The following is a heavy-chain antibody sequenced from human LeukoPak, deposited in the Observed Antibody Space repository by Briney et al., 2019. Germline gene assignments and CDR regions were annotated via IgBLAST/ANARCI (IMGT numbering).Heavy chain of an antibody. Sequence: SETLSLTCTVSGDSNSTYYWSWIRQPPGKGLEWIGYIHYSGSTNYNPSLKSRVTISVDTSKHQFSLQLSSVTAADTAVYYCAIGRWSSSWYGDAFDIWGQGTMVTVSS. V-gene: IGHV4-59*01. CDR1: GDSNSTYY. J-gene: IGHJ3*02. D-gene: IGHD6-13*01. CDR2: IHYSGST. CDR3: AIGRWSSSWYGDAFDI.